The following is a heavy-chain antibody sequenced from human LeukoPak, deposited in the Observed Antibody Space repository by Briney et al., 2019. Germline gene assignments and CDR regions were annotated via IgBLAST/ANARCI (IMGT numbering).Heavy chain of an antibody. V-gene: IGHV4-30-2*01. CDR1: GGSISSGGYS. D-gene: IGHD3-10*01. Sequence: TLSLTCAVSGGSISSGGYSWIWIRQPPGKGLEWIGYIYHSGSTYYNPPLKSRVTISVDRSKNQFSLKLSSVTAADTAVYYCAAITMAYNWFDPWGQGTLVTVSS. J-gene: IGHJ5*02. CDR3: AAITMAYNWFDP. CDR2: IYHSGST.